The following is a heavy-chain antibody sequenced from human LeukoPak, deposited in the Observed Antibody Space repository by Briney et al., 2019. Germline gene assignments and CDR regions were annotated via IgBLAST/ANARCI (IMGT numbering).Heavy chain of an antibody. CDR3: ARDHDYDYLWGSYRYDLGFDY. CDR2: ISAGNGNT. CDR1: GYTFTNYA. Sequence: ASVKVSCKASGYTFTNYAIHWVRQAPGQRLEWLGWISAGNGNTKYSQKFQGRVTITSDTSASTVYMDLSSLRSEDTAVYYCARDHDYDYLWGSYRYDLGFDYWGQGTLVTVSS. V-gene: IGHV1-3*01. J-gene: IGHJ4*02. D-gene: IGHD3-16*02.